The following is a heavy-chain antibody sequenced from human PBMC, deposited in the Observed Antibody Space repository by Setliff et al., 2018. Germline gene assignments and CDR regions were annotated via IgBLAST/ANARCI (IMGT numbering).Heavy chain of an antibody. CDR1: GFTFSTYA. Sequence: LRLSCAASGFTFSTYAMSWVRQAPGKGLEWVSSISASGGTTYYADSVKGRFTRSSDNSKNTLSRQMYSLRTEDTALYYCARERHLLSTVVIFGLFDFWGQGALVTVSS. V-gene: IGHV3-23*01. CDR3: ARERHLLSTVVIFGLFDF. D-gene: IGHD3-3*01. J-gene: IGHJ4*02. CDR2: ISASGGTT.